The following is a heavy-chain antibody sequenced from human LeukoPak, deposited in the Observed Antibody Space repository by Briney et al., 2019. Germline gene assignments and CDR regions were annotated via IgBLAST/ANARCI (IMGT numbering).Heavy chain of an antibody. D-gene: IGHD1-7*01. CDR2: IIPIFGTA. V-gene: IGHV1-69*01. CDR3: ARGTPELFGTGTTFNYYYMDV. J-gene: IGHJ6*03. Sequence: ASVKVSCKASGGTFSSYAISWVRQAPGQGLEWMGGIIPIFGTANYAQKFQGRVTITADESTSTAYMELSSLRSEDTAVYYCARGTPELFGTGTTFNYYYMDVWGKGTTVTVSS. CDR1: GGTFSSYA.